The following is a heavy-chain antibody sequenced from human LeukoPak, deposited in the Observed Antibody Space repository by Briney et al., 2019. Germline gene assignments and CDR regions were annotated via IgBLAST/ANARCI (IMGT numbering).Heavy chain of an antibody. V-gene: IGHV4-39*01. CDR1: GGSISSSSYC. CDR2: IYYSGST. CDR3: ARLTRIAVAGPNNFDY. Sequence: SETLSLTCTVSGGSISSSSYCWGWIRQPPGKGLEWIGSIYYSGSTYYNPSLKSRVTISVDTSKNQFSLKLSSVTAADTAVYYCARLTRIAVAGPNNFDYWGQGTLVTVSS. D-gene: IGHD6-19*01. J-gene: IGHJ4*02.